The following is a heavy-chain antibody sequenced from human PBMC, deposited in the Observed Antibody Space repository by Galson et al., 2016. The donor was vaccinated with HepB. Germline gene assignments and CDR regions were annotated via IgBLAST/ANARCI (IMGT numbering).Heavy chain of an antibody. J-gene: IGHJ4*02. Sequence: SLTCAVSGDSINSSHWWSWVRQPPGKGLEWIGEIYHSGSTGYNPSLKSRVTMSIDKSNNQFSLKLNFVSAADTAIYYCARFGSGTYGVYYFDYWGQGTLVTVSS. CDR1: GDSINSSHW. CDR3: ARFGSGTYGVYYFDY. CDR2: IYHSGST. D-gene: IGHD1-26*01. V-gene: IGHV4-4*02.